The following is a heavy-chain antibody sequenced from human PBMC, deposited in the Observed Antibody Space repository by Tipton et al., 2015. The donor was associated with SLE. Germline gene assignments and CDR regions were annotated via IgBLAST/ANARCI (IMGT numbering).Heavy chain of an antibody. CDR2: ISWDSENK. V-gene: IGHV3-9*01. CDR3: ARVWTGYFSYMDV. CDR1: GFTFVTFT. J-gene: IGHJ6*03. D-gene: IGHD3/OR15-3a*01. Sequence: SLRLSCAASGFTFVTFTMNWVRQAPGKGLEWVSIISWDSENKAYADSVKGRFTISRDNDRYSLHLQMNSLRVEDTAVYYCARVWTGYFSYMDVWGKGTTVTVS.